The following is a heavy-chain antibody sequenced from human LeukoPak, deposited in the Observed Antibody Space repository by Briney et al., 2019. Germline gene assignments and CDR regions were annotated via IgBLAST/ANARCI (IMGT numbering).Heavy chain of an antibody. Sequence: SETLSLTCTVSGGSISIGDYYWSWIRQPPGKGLEWIGYIYYSGSTNYNPSLKSRVTISVDTSKNQFSLKLSSVTAADTAVYYCARDQGGSGWYWGPFDYWGQGTLVTVSS. V-gene: IGHV4-61*08. CDR2: IYYSGST. CDR3: ARDQGGSGWYWGPFDY. D-gene: IGHD6-19*01. CDR1: GGSISIGDYY. J-gene: IGHJ4*02.